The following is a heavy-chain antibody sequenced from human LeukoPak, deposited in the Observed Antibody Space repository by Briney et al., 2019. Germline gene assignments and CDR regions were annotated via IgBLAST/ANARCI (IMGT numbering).Heavy chain of an antibody. CDR3: AKTRGSGSQYYSDY. CDR1: GFTFSSYA. CDR2: ISGSGGST. J-gene: IGHJ4*02. D-gene: IGHD3-10*01. Sequence: PGESLRLSCAASGFTFSSYAMSWVRQAPGKGLEWVSAISGSGGSTYYAGSVKGRFTISRDNSKNTLYLQMNSLRAEDTAVYYCAKTRGSGSQYYSDYWGQGTLVICSS. V-gene: IGHV3-23*01.